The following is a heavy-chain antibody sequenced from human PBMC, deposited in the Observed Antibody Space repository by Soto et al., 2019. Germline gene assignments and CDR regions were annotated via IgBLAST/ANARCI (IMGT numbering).Heavy chain of an antibody. D-gene: IGHD2-15*01. CDR1: GFTFSSYS. V-gene: IGHV3-21*01. CDR2: ISSSSRYI. CDR3: ARDRLVAAASAPPYCYHGMNV. J-gene: IGHJ6*02. Sequence: GGSLRLSCATSGFTFSSYSMNWVRQAPGMGLEWVSSISSSSRYIYYADAVRGRFTISRDNAKNSLYLQINSLRAEDTAVYYCARDRLVAAASAPPYCYHGMNVWGQGTTVTVSS.